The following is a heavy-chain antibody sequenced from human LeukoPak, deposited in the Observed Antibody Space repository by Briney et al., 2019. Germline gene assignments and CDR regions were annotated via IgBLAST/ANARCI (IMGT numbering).Heavy chain of an antibody. D-gene: IGHD3-3*01. CDR1: GYTFTGYY. CDR3: ARDSPFGMVTIALDC. J-gene: IGHJ4*02. Sequence: GASVKVSCKASGYTFTGYYLHWVRQAPGQGLEWMGLIDPNSGDTNYAHKFQGWVIMARAKSITTAYMELTRLRSGDTAMYYCARDSPFGMVTIALDCCGQGTLVTVSS. V-gene: IGHV1-2*04. CDR2: IDPNSGDT.